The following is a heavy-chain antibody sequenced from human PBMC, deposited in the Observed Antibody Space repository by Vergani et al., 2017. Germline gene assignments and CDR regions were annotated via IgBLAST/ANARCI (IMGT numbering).Heavy chain of an antibody. CDR2: IYYSGST. CDR3: ASRGGDGIRGDAFDI. V-gene: IGHV4-59*08. Sequence: QVQLQESGPGLVKPSETLSLTCTVSGGSISSYYWSWIRQPPGKGLAWIGYIYYSGSTNYNPSLKSRVTISVDTSKNQFSLKLSSVTAADTAVYYCASRGGDGIRGDAFDIWGQGTMVTVSS. J-gene: IGHJ3*02. CDR1: GGSISSYY. D-gene: IGHD2-21*02.